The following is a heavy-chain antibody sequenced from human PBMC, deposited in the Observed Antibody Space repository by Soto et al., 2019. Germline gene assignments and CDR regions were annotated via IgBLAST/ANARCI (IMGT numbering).Heavy chain of an antibody. CDR3: VNILIEHDFEGG. CDR2: ISSYGGPK. J-gene: IGHJ4*02. CDR1: GFTFRIYA. D-gene: IGHD3-9*01. Sequence: SLRRSCSASGFTFRIYAFHWLRQAPGKGLEYVSPISSYGGPKYHAHHVKGRFNISRDTSKTNLFLKMSRLRAEHTAVYYCVNILIEHDFEGGWGQGALVTVSS. V-gene: IGHV3-64D*08.